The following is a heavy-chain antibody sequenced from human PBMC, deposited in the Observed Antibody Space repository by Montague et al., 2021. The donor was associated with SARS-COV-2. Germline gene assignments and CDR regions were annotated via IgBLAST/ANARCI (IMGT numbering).Heavy chain of an antibody. CDR3: AIPTYYYDSSGSDAFDI. CDR1: GGSISSSSYY. V-gene: IGHV4-39*01. Sequence: SETLSLTCTVSGGSISSSSYYWGWIRQPPGKGLEWIGSIYYSGSTYYNPSLKSRVTISVDTSKNQFSLKLSSVTDADTAVYYCAIPTYYYDSSGSDAFDIWGQGTMVTVSS. CDR2: IYYSGST. J-gene: IGHJ3*02. D-gene: IGHD3-22*01.